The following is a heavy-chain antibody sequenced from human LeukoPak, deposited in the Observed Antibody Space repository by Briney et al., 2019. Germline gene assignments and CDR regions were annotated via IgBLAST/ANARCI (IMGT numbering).Heavy chain of an antibody. J-gene: IGHJ5*02. CDR2: IRYDGSNK. CDR1: GFTFSSYG. V-gene: IGHV3-30*02. Sequence: GGSLRLSCAASGFTFSSYGMHWVRQAPGKGLEWVAFIRYDGSNKYYADSVKGRFTISRDNSKNTLYLQMNSLRAEDTAVYYCAKDRRYVGGWFDPWGQGTLVTVSS. CDR3: AKDRRYVGGWFDP. D-gene: IGHD3-16*01.